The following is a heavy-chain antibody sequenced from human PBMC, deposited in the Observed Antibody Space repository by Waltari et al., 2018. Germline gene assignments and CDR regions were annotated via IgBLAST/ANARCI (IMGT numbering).Heavy chain of an antibody. J-gene: IGHJ4*02. Sequence: QVQLVQSGAEVKKPGSSVKVSCKASGGTFSSYAISWVRQAPGQGLEWMGRIIPIFGTANYAQKFQGRVTITADKSTSTAYMELSSLRSEDTAVYYCASLPIYDFWSGYPPYYFDYWGQGTLVTVSS. CDR2: IIPIFGTA. CDR1: GGTFSSYA. D-gene: IGHD3-3*01. CDR3: ASLPIYDFWSGYPPYYFDY. V-gene: IGHV1-69*13.